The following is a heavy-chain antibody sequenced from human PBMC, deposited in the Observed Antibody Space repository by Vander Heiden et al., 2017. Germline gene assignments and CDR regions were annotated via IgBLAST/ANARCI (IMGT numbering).Heavy chain of an antibody. J-gene: IGHJ4*02. V-gene: IGHV3-33*01. CDR3: ARDPSTMDGDYPRY. CDR1: GFTLTTYG. CDR2: IWYDGDNK. D-gene: IGHD4-17*01. Sequence: QVQLVESGGGVVQTGSALRLSCDASGFTLTTYGIRWVVQAPGRGLEWLAHIWYDGDNKYYADSVKGRFTISRDNSKNTVYLQMNSLRPDDTAVYYCARDPSTMDGDYPRYWGQGTLVTVSS.